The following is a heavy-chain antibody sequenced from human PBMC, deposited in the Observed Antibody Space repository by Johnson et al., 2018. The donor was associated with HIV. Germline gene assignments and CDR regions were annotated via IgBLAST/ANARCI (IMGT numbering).Heavy chain of an antibody. Sequence: EVQLVESGGGVVQPGGSLRLSCAASGFTFSNAWMSWVRQAPGKGLEWVGRIKSKTDGGTVDYAAPVIGRFTISRDDSKNTLYLQMNIRRAEDTAVYYCARAVVVAATNAFDIWGQGTMVTVSS. J-gene: IGHJ3*02. D-gene: IGHD2-15*01. CDR1: GFTFSNAW. CDR3: ARAVVVAATNAFDI. V-gene: IGHV3-15*01. CDR2: IKSKTDGGTV.